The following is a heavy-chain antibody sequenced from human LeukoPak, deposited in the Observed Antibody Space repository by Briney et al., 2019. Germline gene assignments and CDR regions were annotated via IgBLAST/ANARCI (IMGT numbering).Heavy chain of an antibody. Sequence: PSETLSLTCTVSGGSISSTSYYCDWIRQPPGKGLEWIGYIYYSGTTNYNPSLKSRVTISVDTSKNQFSLKLSSVTAADTAVYYCVRESYSRYFDYWGQGSLVTVSS. D-gene: IGHD4-11*01. J-gene: IGHJ4*02. CDR1: GGSISSTSYY. CDR2: IYYSGTT. V-gene: IGHV4-61*01. CDR3: VRESYSRYFDY.